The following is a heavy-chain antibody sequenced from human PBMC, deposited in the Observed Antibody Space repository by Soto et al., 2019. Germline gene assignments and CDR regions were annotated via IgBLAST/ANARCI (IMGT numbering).Heavy chain of an antibody. CDR2: INHSGST. V-gene: IGHV4-34*01. CDR1: GGSFSGYY. Sequence: QVQLQQWGAGLLKPSETLSLTCAVYGGSFSGYYWSWIRQPPGKGLEWIGEINHSGSTNYNPSLKSRGTISVDTAKNQFSLKLSSVTAADTAVYYCARRRGTTVTRYWYFDLWGRGTLVTVSS. D-gene: IGHD4-17*01. J-gene: IGHJ2*01. CDR3: ARRRGTTVTRYWYFDL.